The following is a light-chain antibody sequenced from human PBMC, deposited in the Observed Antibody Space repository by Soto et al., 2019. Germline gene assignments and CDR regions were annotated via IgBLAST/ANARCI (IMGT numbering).Light chain of an antibody. CDR2: DVS. J-gene: IGLJ1*01. Sequence: QSALTQPASVSGSPGQSITISCTGTSSDVGGYNYVSWYQQHPGKVPKLMIYDVSDRPSGVSSRFSGSKAGNTASLTISGLQAADEADDYCSSYTSSRTLVFGTGT. CDR3: SSYTSSRTLV. V-gene: IGLV2-14*01. CDR1: SSDVGGYNY.